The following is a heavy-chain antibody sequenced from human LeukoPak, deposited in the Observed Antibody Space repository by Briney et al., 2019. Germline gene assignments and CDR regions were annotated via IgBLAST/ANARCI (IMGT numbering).Heavy chain of an antibody. V-gene: IGHV4-31*03. CDR2: IYYSGST. J-gene: IGHJ4*02. Sequence: SETLSLTCTVSGGSISSGGYYWSWIRQHPGKGLEWIGYIYYSGSTYYNPSLKSRVTISVDTSKNQFSLKLSSVTAADTAVYYCAREDNDSSGQRGPFDYWGQGTPVTVSS. D-gene: IGHD3-22*01. CDR3: AREDNDSSGQRGPFDY. CDR1: GGSISSGGYY.